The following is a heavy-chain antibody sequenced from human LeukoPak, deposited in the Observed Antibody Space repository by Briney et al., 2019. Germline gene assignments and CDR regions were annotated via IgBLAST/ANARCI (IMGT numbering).Heavy chain of an antibody. CDR1: GGSISSYY. CDR3: ARDYGGDWFDP. J-gene: IGHJ5*02. V-gene: IGHV4-59*01. Sequence: SETLPLTCTVSGGSISSYYWSWIRQPPGKGLEWIGYIYYSGSTNYNPSLKSRVTISVDTSKNQFSLKLSSVTAADTAVYYRARDYGGDWFDPWGQGTLVTVSS. D-gene: IGHD4-23*01. CDR2: IYYSGST.